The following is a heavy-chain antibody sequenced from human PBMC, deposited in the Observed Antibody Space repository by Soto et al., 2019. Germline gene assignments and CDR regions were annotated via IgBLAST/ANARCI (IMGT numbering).Heavy chain of an antibody. D-gene: IGHD3-10*01. CDR3: ARGRRYYYGSGSPRAPRNWFDP. Sequence: SETLSLTCAVYGGSFSGYYWSWIRQPPGKGLEWIGEINHSGSTNYNPSLKSRVTISVDTSKNQFSLKLSSVTAADTAVYYCARGRRYYYGSGSPRAPRNWFDPWGQGTLVTVSS. CDR2: INHSGST. V-gene: IGHV4-34*01. CDR1: GGSFSGYY. J-gene: IGHJ5*02.